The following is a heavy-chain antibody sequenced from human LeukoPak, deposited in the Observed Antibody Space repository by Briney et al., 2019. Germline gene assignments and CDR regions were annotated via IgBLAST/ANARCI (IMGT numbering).Heavy chain of an antibody. Sequence: PGGSPRLSCAASGFTFSYYGMHWVRQAPGKGLEWVAFIRYDESKKFYGDSVKGRFTISRDNSKNTLDLQMNSLRTEDTAVYYCAKSHLPNAYSGTYYCDYWGQGTLVTVSS. V-gene: IGHV3-30*02. CDR2: IRYDESKK. CDR1: GFTFSYYG. D-gene: IGHD1-26*01. J-gene: IGHJ4*02. CDR3: AKSHLPNAYSGTYYCDY.